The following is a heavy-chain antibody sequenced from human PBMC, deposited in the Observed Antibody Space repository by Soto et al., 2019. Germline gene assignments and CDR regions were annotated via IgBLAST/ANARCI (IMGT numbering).Heavy chain of an antibody. J-gene: IGHJ5*02. D-gene: IGHD6-13*01. CDR2: MNPGSGQT. V-gene: IGHV1-8*02. CDR3: ARMASAGTLNWFDP. Sequence: QVQLVQSWDEVKEPGASVRVSCEASGYTFINFDISWVRQAAGQGLEWLGWMNPGSGQTGYASKFQGRVAMTRDASTATSHLELSSLTSDDTAVYYCARMASAGTLNWFDPWGQGTLVTVSS. CDR1: GYTFINFD.